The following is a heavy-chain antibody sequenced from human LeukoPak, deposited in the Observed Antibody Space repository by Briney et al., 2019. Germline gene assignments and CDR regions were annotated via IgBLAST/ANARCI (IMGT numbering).Heavy chain of an antibody. V-gene: IGHV3-33*08. J-gene: IGHJ4*02. CDR1: GFSFSTFG. CDR2: IWKDGSKK. Sequence: GGSLRLSCAASGFSFSTFGMHWGRRAPGKGLEWVAVIWKDGSKKFYAESVKGRLTISRDNSQNTLYLQMHRLRAEDTAVYYCGRDSLGGDYWGQGTLVTVSS. CDR3: GRDSLGGDY. D-gene: IGHD3-16*01.